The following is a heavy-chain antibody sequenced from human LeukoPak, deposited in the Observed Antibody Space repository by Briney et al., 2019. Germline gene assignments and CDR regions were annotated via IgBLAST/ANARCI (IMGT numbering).Heavy chain of an antibody. J-gene: IGHJ4*02. CDR3: ARDPGLLWFGEPSLPFDY. V-gene: IGHV1-46*01. Sequence: GASVKVSCKASGYTFTSYYMHWVRQAPGQGLEWMGIINPSGGSTSYAQKFQGWVTMTRDTSISTAYMELSRLRSDDTAVYYCARDPGLLWFGEPSLPFDYWGQGTLVTVSS. CDR1: GYTFTSYY. D-gene: IGHD3-10*01. CDR2: INPSGGST.